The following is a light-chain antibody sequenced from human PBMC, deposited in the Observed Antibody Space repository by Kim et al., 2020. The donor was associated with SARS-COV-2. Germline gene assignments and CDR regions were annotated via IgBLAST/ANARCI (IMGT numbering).Light chain of an antibody. V-gene: IGKV4-1*01. J-gene: IGKJ2*03. CDR2: WAS. CDR1: QTVLYNSNNKNY. CDR3: QQYYITPPS. Sequence: DIVMTKSPESLAVSLGERATLNCKSSQTVLYNSNNKNYLAWYQQKPGQAPKLLIYWASIRESGVSDRFSGSGSETDFTLTISSLQAEDVAVYYCQQYYITPPSFGQGTKLEI.